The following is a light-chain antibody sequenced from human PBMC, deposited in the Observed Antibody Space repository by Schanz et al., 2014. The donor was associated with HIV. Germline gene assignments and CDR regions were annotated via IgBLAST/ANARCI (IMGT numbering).Light chain of an antibody. Sequence: QSVLTQPPSVSGAPGQRVTISCTGSSSNIGAGYDVHWYQQLPGTAPKLLIYGNNNRPSGVPDRFSGSKSGTSASLAISGLQSEDEADYYCAAWDDSLNSAAFGGGTQLTVL. V-gene: IGLV1-40*01. CDR1: SSNIGAGYD. CDR3: AAWDDSLNSAA. J-gene: IGLJ7*01. CDR2: GNN.